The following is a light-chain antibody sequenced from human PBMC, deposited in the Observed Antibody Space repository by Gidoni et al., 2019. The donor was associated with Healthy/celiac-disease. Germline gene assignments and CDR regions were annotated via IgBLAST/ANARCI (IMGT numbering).Light chain of an antibody. J-gene: IGKJ2*01. V-gene: IGKV1-8*01. CDR2: AAS. CDR3: QQYYSYPYT. Sequence: AIRMTQSPSSFSASTGDRVTITGRARQGISSYLAWYKQKPGKAPKLLIYAASTLQSGVPSRFSGSGSGTDFTLTISCLQSEDFATYYCQQYYSYPYTFGQGTKLEIK. CDR1: QGISSY.